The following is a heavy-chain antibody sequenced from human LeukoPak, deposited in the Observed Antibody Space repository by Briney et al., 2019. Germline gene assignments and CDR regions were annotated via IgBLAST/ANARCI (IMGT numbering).Heavy chain of an antibody. CDR2: ISGDGGST. D-gene: IGHD1-26*01. CDR1: GFTFDDYA. V-gene: IGHV3-43*02. Sequence: GGSLRLSCAASGFTFDDYAMHWVRQAPGKGLEWVSLISGDGGSTYYADFVKGRLTISRDNSKNSLYLQMSSLRTEDTALYYCARDTLSGRYWATRTNFDYWGQGTLVTVSS. J-gene: IGHJ4*02. CDR3: ARDTLSGRYWATRTNFDY.